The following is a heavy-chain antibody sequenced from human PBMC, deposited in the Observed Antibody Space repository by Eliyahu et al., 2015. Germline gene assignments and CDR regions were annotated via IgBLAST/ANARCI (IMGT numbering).Heavy chain of an antibody. J-gene: IGHJ3*02. CDR1: GGSISSSXYY. V-gene: IGHV4-39*01. CDR3: ARIYCGGDCYSDDAFDI. D-gene: IGHD2-21*02. Sequence: QLQLQESGPGLVKPSETLSLTCTVSGGSISSSXYYWGWIRQPPGKGLEWIGSIYYSGSTYYNPSLKSRVTISVDTSKNQFSLKLSSVTAADTAVYYCARIYCGGDCYSDDAFDIWGQGTMVTVSS. CDR2: IYYSGST.